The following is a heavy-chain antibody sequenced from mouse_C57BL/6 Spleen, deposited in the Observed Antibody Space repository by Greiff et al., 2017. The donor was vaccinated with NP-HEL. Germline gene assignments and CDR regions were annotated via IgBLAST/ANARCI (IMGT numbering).Heavy chain of an antibody. Sequence: EVKVVESGGGLVKPGGSLKLSCAASGFTFSDYGMHWVRQAPEKGLEWVAYISSGSSTIYYADTVKGRFTISRDNAKNTLFLQMTSLRSEDTAMYYCARLVPYYYAMDYWGQGTSVTVSS. J-gene: IGHJ4*01. CDR2: ISSGSSTI. CDR3: ARLVPYYYAMDY. V-gene: IGHV5-17*01. CDR1: GFTFSDYG.